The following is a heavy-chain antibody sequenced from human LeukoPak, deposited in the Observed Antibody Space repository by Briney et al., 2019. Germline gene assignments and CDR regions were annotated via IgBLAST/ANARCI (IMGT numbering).Heavy chain of an antibody. V-gene: IGHV4-31*03. CDR2: IYYSGST. J-gene: IGHJ4*02. D-gene: IGHD3-22*01. CDR1: GGSISSGGYY. Sequence: PSQTLSFTCTVSGGSISSGGYYWSWIRQHPGKGLEWIGYIYYSGSTYYNPSLKSRVTISVDTSKNQFSLKLSSVTAADTAVYYCARDGDDSSGQRFDYWGQGTLVTVSS. CDR3: ARDGDDSSGQRFDY.